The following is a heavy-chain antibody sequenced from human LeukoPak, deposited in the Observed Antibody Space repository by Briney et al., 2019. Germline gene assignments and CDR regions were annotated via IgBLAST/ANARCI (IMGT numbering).Heavy chain of an antibody. V-gene: IGHV3-30*04. Sequence: GGSLRLSCAASGFTFSSYAMHWVRQAPGKGLEWVAVISYDGSNKYYADSVKGRFTISRDNSKNTLYLQVNSLRAEDTAVYYCVAGSSGYPFDYWGQGTLVTVSS. CDR1: GFTFSSYA. CDR2: ISYDGSNK. D-gene: IGHD3-22*01. CDR3: VAGSSGYPFDY. J-gene: IGHJ4*02.